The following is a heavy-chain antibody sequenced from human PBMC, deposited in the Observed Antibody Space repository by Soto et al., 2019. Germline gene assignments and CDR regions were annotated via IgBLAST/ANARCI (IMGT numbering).Heavy chain of an antibody. J-gene: IGHJ5*02. Sequence: GGSLRLSCAASGFTFSIYSMNWVRHAPGKGLEWVSSISSSSSYIYYADSVKGRFTISRDNAKNSLYLQMNSLRAEDTAVYYCARDRAVYYDFWGGYYYPPSDGWFDPWGQGTLVTVSS. CDR3: ARDRAVYYDFWGGYYYPPSDGWFDP. D-gene: IGHD3-3*01. CDR2: ISSSSSYI. V-gene: IGHV3-21*01. CDR1: GFTFSIYS.